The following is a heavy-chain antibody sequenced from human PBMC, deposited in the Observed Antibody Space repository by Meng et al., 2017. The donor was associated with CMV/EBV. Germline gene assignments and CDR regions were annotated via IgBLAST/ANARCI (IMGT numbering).Heavy chain of an antibody. CDR2: ISGSGGST. V-gene: IGHV3-23*01. CDR1: GFSFRSYA. J-gene: IGHJ4*02. Sequence: SGFSFRSYAMSWVRQAPGKGLEWVSAISGSGGSTYYADSVKGRFTISRDNSKNTLYLQMNSLRAEDTAVYYCAKVGGYCSSTSRSDYWGQGTLVTVSS. CDR3: AKVGGYCSSTSRSDY. D-gene: IGHD2-2*01.